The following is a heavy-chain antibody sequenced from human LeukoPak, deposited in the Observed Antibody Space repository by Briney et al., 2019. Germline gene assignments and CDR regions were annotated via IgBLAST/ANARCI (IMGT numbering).Heavy chain of an antibody. CDR1: GFSFSVYW. Sequence: PGGSLRLSCAASGFSFSVYWMHWDRQAPGKRPVWVSRIKTGGSIKDSAAFVRGRFTISRDNAKNPLYLQMNSLRAEDTAVYYCAREEWYSGYDYKHYYYMDVWGKGTTVTVSS. CDR2: IKTGGSIK. D-gene: IGHD5-12*01. V-gene: IGHV3-74*01. CDR3: AREEWYSGYDYKHYYYMDV. J-gene: IGHJ6*03.